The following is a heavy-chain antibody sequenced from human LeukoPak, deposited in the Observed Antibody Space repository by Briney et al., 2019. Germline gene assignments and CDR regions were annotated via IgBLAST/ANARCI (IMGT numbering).Heavy chain of an antibody. V-gene: IGHV4-39*07. D-gene: IGHD5-18*01. CDR2: IYYSGST. CDR3: ARGYGDLCRIRAFDI. J-gene: IGHJ3*02. CDR1: GGSISSSSYH. Sequence: SETLSLTCTVSGGSISSSSYHWGWIRQPPGKGLEWIGSIYYSGSTYYNPSLKSRVTISVDTSKNQFSLKLSSVTAADTAVYYCARGYGDLCRIRAFDIWGQGTMVTVSS.